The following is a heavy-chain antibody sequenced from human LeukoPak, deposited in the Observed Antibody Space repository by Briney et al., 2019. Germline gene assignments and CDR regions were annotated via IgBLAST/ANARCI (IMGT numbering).Heavy chain of an antibody. CDR1: GFTFDDYA. V-gene: IGHV3-9*01. Sequence: GGSLRLSCADSGFTFDDYAMHWVRQVPGKGLEWVSCINWNSDSIGYADSVKGRFTTSRDNAKNSLYLQMNSLRAEDTAFYYCAINGGGDSGYGNFDYWGLGTLVTVSS. CDR3: AINGGGDSGYGNFDY. J-gene: IGHJ4*02. CDR2: INWNSDSI. D-gene: IGHD5-12*01.